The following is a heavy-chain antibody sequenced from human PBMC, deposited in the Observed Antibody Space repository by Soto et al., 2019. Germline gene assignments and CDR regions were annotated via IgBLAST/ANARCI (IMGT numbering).Heavy chain of an antibody. Sequence: GGSLRLSCAASGFTFSSYGMHWVRQAPGKGLEWVAVIWYDGSNKYYADSVKGRFTISRDNSKNTLYLQMNSLRAEDTAVYYCAREVGGYYYSRMDVWGQGTTVTVSS. D-gene: IGHD3-16*01. CDR2: IWYDGSNK. CDR3: AREVGGYYYSRMDV. J-gene: IGHJ6*02. CDR1: GFTFSSYG. V-gene: IGHV3-33*01.